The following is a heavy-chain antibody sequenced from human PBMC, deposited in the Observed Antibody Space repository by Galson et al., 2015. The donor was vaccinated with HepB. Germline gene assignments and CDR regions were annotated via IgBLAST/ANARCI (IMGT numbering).Heavy chain of an antibody. Sequence: SLRLSCAASGFTFSSYWMSWVRQAPGKGLEWVANIKQDGSEKYCVDSVKGRFTISRDNAKNSLYLQMNSLRAEDTAVYYCARDDSSSSEYGREEYGMDVWGQGTTVTVSS. CDR3: ARDDSSSSEYGREEYGMDV. CDR1: GFTFSSYW. J-gene: IGHJ6*02. CDR2: IKQDGSEK. V-gene: IGHV3-7*01. D-gene: IGHD6-6*01.